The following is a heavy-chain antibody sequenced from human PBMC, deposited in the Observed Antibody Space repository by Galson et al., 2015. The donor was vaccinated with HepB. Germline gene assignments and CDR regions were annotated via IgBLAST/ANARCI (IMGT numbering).Heavy chain of an antibody. CDR1: GSTFGDYY. J-gene: IGHJ4*02. Sequence: SLRLSCAASGSTFGDYYMSWIRQAPGKGLEWLSYISGSSTYTNYADSVEGRFTISRDNGRNSLYLQMNSLRAEDTAVYYCARDSCNSTSCYDYWGPGTLVTVSS. D-gene: IGHD2-2*01. V-gene: IGHV3-11*05. CDR2: ISGSSTYT. CDR3: ARDSCNSTSCYDY.